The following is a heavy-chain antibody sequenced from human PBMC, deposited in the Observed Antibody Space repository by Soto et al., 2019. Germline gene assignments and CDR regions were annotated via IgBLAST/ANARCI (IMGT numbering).Heavy chain of an antibody. CDR3: ASRVGDYYGMDV. CDR1: GFTFSSYG. D-gene: IGHD3-3*01. Sequence: GGSLRLSCAASGFTFSSYGMHWVRQAPGKGLEWVAVIWYDGSNKYYADSVKGRFTISRDNSKNTLYLQMNSLRAEDTAVYYCASRVGDYYGMDVWGQGTTVTVSS. CDR2: IWYDGSNK. V-gene: IGHV3-33*01. J-gene: IGHJ6*02.